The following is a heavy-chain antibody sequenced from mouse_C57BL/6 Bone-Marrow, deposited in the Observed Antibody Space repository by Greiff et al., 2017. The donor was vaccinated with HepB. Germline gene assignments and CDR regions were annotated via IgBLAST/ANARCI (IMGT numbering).Heavy chain of an antibody. J-gene: IGHJ3*01. CDR1: GFNIKDDY. CDR3: TTHYGSSYLFAY. Sequence: VQLQQSGAELVRPGASVKLSCTASGFNIKDDYMHWVKQRPEQGLEWIGWIDPENGDTEYASKFQGKATITADTSSNKAYLQLSILTSEDTAVYYCTTHYGSSYLFAYWGQGTLVTVSA. V-gene: IGHV14-4*01. D-gene: IGHD1-1*01. CDR2: IDPENGDT.